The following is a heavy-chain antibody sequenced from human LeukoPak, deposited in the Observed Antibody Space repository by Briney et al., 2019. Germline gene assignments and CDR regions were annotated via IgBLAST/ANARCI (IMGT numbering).Heavy chain of an antibody. Sequence: GGALRLSCVVSGFSFRDSYMTWIRQTPGKGLEWLAYISGSYSDIYYADSVKGRFTISRDNAKNSLFLQMNGLRPEETALYYCATDPRLLIYWGHGTLVTVSS. CDR2: ISGSYSDI. D-gene: IGHD2-21*01. V-gene: IGHV3-11*01. CDR1: GFSFRDSY. J-gene: IGHJ4*01. CDR3: ATDPRLLIY.